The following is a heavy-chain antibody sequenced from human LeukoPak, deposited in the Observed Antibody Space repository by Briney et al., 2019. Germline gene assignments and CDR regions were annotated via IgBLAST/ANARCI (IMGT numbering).Heavy chain of an antibody. CDR1: GFTVSSNY. CDR3: AKDVGYSPDGFDI. Sequence: TGGSLRLSCAASGFTVSSNYMSWVRQAPGKGLEWVSVIYSGGSTYYADSVKGRFTISRDNSKNTLYLQMNSLRAGDTAIYFCAKDVGYSPDGFDIWGQGTMVTVSS. J-gene: IGHJ3*02. CDR2: IYSGGST. D-gene: IGHD2-15*01. V-gene: IGHV3-53*01.